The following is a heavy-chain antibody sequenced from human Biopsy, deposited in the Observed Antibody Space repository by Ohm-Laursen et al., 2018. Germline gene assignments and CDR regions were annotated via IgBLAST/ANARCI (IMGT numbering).Heavy chain of an antibody. Sequence: SLRLSCAASGFTFSSYPINWVRQAPGKGLEWVSSITRDGFYMFYADSVKGRFTISRDYAKNLVSLEMNSLRVEDTAFYYCAVEYYDSSGYYNPKWFNPWGQGTLVTVSS. V-gene: IGHV3-21*06. J-gene: IGHJ5*02. D-gene: IGHD3-22*01. CDR1: GFTFSSYP. CDR3: AVEYYDSSGYYNPKWFNP. CDR2: ITRDGFYM.